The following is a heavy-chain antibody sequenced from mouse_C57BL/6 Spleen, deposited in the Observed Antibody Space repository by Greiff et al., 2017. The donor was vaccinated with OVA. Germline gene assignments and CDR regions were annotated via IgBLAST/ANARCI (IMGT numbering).Heavy chain of an antibody. D-gene: IGHD1-1*01. J-gene: IGHJ4*01. CDR3: ARRSYYGSSYVMDY. CDR2: ISGGGGNT. CDR1: GFTFSSYT. Sequence: EVKLVESGGGLVKPGGSLKLSCAASGFTFSSYTMSWVRQTPEKRLEWVATISGGGGNTYYPDSVKGRFTISRDNAKNTLYLQMSSLRSEDTALYYCARRSYYGSSYVMDYWGQGTSVTVSS. V-gene: IGHV5-9*01.